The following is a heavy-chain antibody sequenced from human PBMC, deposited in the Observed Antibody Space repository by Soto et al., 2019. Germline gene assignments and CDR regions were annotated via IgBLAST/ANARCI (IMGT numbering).Heavy chain of an antibody. CDR2: IYYSGST. J-gene: IGHJ6*02. V-gene: IGHV4-31*11. Sequence: PSETLSLTCAVSGGSISSGGYYWSWIRQHPGKGLEWIGYIYYSGSTYYNPSLKSRVTISVDTSKNQFSLKLSSVTAADTAVYYCARGFGRGLEWLLSALSLEYYYYGMDVWGQGTTVTVSS. CDR1: GGSISSGGYY. CDR3: ARGFGRGLEWLLSALSLEYYYYGMDV. D-gene: IGHD3-3*01.